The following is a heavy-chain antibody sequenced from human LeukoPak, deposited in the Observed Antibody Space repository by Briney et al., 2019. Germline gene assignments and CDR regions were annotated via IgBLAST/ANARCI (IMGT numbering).Heavy chain of an antibody. Sequence: GGSLRLSSVGSGFSLSDYWMHWVRQTPGKGLMWVSRITSDGSTTWYADSVKGRFTVSRDNAKNTLFLEMNSLGDEDTAVYYCAGDYIWGRLFWGQGTLVTVSS. V-gene: IGHV3-74*01. CDR2: ITSDGSTT. CDR3: AGDYIWGRLF. J-gene: IGHJ4*01. CDR1: GFSLSDYW. D-gene: IGHD3-16*01.